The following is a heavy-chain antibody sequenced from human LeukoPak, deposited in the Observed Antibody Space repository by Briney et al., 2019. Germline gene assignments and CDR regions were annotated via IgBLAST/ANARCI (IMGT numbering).Heavy chain of an antibody. V-gene: IGHV3-30-3*01. D-gene: IGHD3-10*01. J-gene: IGHJ4*02. CDR1: GFSVGDYA. Sequence: GGSLTLSCRASGFSVGDYAMHWVRQAPGKGLEWVAVISYDGSNKYYADSVKGRFTISRDNSKNTLYLQMNSLRAEDTAVYYCARDRITMVRGVITFLFDYWGQGTLVTVSS. CDR2: ISYDGSNK. CDR3: ARDRITMVRGVITFLFDY.